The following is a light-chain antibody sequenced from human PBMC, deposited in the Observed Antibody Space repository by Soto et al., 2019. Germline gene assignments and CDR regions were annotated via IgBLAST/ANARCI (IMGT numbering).Light chain of an antibody. CDR3: SAYTVSRTYG. CDR1: SSDDGAYNF. V-gene: IGLV2-14*03. J-gene: IGLJ1*01. CDR2: NVY. Sequence: QSVLTQPASVSGSPGQSITISCTGTSSDDGAYNFVSWHQQHPGKDPKLMIYNVYDRPSGISYRFSGSKSGNKASLSISGLQGEDEADYYCSAYTVSRTYGFGSGTNLTVL.